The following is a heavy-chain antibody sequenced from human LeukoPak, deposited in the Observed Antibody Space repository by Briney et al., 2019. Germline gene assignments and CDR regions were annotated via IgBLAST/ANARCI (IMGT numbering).Heavy chain of an antibody. J-gene: IGHJ4*02. D-gene: IGHD3-3*01. CDR2: INPNSGGT. Sequence: GASVKVSCKASGYHFPDYYIHRLRQAPGQGLQWMGRINPNSGGTDYAQKFQGRVTMTRDTSITTVYMELSSLRSDDTAFFYCARKSSKTFFDWGQGTLVTVSS. CDR1: GYHFPDYY. V-gene: IGHV1-2*02. CDR3: ARKSSKTFFD.